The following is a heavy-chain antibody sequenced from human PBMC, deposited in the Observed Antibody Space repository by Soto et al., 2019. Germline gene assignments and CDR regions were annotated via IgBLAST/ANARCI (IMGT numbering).Heavy chain of an antibody. CDR3: AREVRFLEWFRPYYFDY. CDR1: GYTFTSYY. J-gene: IGHJ4*02. V-gene: IGHV1-46*01. Sequence: ASVKVSCKASGYTFTSYYMHWARQAPGQGLEWMGIINPSGGSTSYAQKFQGRVTMTRDTSTSTVYMELSSLRSEDTAVYYCAREVRFLEWFRPYYFDYWGQGTLVTVSS. CDR2: INPSGGST. D-gene: IGHD3-3*01.